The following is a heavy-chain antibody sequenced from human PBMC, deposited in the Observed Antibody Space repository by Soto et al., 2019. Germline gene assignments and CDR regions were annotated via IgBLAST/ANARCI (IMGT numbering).Heavy chain of an antibody. J-gene: IGHJ4*02. CDR2: IYPGDSDT. CDR3: ARCYISGLYYLAY. V-gene: IGHV5-51*01. D-gene: IGHD6-19*01. CDR1: GYSFTSYW. Sequence: GESLKISCKGSGYSFTSYWIAWVRQMPGKALECMGMIYPGDSDTIYIPSFRGQVTISDDKSTSPAYLKWSSLKASDNGIYYCARCYISGLYYLAYRRQGMLVTVSS.